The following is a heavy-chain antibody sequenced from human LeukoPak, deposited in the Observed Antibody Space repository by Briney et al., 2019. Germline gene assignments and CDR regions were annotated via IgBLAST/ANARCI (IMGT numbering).Heavy chain of an antibody. CDR1: GFTFSSYA. J-gene: IGHJ6*03. V-gene: IGHV3-23*01. Sequence: GGSLRLSCAASGFTFSSYAMSWVRQAPGKGLEWVSAISGSGGSTYYADSVKGRFTISRDNSKNTLYLQMNSLRAEDAAVYYCAKDAIKYSSSPRSYMDVWGKGTTVTVSS. CDR2: ISGSGGST. CDR3: AKDAIKYSSSPRSYMDV. D-gene: IGHD6-6*01.